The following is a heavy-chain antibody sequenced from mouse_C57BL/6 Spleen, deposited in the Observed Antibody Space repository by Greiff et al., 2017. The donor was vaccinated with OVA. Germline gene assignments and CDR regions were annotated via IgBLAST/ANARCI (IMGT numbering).Heavy chain of an antibody. V-gene: IGHV1-55*01. Sequence: VKLVESGAELVKPGASVKMSCKASGYTFTSYWITWVKQRPGQGLEWIGDIYPGSGSTNYNEKFKSKATLTVDTSSSTAYMQLSSLTSEDSAVYYCASGFAYWGQGTLVTVSA. CDR3: ASGFAY. CDR2: IYPGSGST. CDR1: GYTFTSYW. J-gene: IGHJ3*01.